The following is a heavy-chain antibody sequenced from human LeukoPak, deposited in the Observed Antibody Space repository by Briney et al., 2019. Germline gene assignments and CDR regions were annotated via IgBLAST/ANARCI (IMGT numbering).Heavy chain of an antibody. Sequence: PSETLSLTCTVSGGSISSGGYYWSWIRQHPGKGLEWIGYIYYSGSTKYNPSLKSRVTISVDTSKNQFSLKLNSVTAADTAVYYCARERGISMIVWGQGTLVTVSS. CDR1: GGSISSGGYY. V-gene: IGHV4-61*08. CDR2: IYYSGST. J-gene: IGHJ4*02. D-gene: IGHD3-22*01. CDR3: ARERGISMIV.